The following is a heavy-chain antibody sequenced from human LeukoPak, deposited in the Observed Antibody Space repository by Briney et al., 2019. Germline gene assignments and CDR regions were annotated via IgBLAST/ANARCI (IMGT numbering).Heavy chain of an antibody. Sequence: KPGGSLRLSCAASGFTFSDYYMSWIRQAPGKGLEWVSYISSSSSYTNYADSVKGRFTISRDNAKNSLYLQMNSLRAEDTALYYCAKEGGTRGTFDVWGQGTMVTVSS. D-gene: IGHD3/OR15-3a*01. CDR1: GFTFSDYY. CDR3: AKEGGTRGTFDV. J-gene: IGHJ3*01. V-gene: IGHV3-11*05. CDR2: ISSSSSYT.